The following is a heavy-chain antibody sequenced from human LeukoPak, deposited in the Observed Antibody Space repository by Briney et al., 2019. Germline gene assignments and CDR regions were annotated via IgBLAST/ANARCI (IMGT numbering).Heavy chain of an antibody. D-gene: IGHD6-19*01. CDR1: RFIFSSCT. CDR3: ARAPRHLSSGWYYFDY. J-gene: IGHJ4*02. V-gene: IGHV3-21*01. Sequence: GGSLRLSCSASRFIFSSCTMNWVRQARGKGLEWLASISSSSDSIYYADSAKGRFTISRDNAKNSLYLQMDSLRVEDTAVYYCARAPRHLSSGWYYFDYWGQGALVAVSS. CDR2: ISSSSDSI.